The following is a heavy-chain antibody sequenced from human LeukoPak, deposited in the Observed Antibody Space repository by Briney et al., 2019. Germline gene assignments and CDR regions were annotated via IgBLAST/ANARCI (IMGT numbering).Heavy chain of an antibody. D-gene: IGHD6-13*01. CDR3: ARVTGYRIEDYFDY. CDR1: GGSFSGYY. CDR2: IYYSGST. J-gene: IGHJ4*02. V-gene: IGHV4-34*01. Sequence: PSETLSLTCAVYGGSFSGYYWSWIRQPPGKGLEWIGSIYYSGSTYYNPSLKSRVTISVETSKNEFSLKLRSVTAADTAVYYCARVTGYRIEDYFDYWGQGTLVTVSS.